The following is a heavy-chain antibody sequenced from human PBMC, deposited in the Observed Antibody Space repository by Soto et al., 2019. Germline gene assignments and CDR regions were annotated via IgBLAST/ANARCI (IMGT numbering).Heavy chain of an antibody. V-gene: IGHV3-9*01. CDR1: GFTFDDYA. CDR2: ISWNSGSI. CDR3: AKDSSEYGGNPWYFDY. D-gene: IGHD2-15*01. Sequence: EVQLVESGGGLVQPGRSLRLSCAASGFTFDDYAMHWDRQAPGKGLEWVSGISWNSGSIGYADSVKGRFTISRDNAKNSLYLQMNSLRAEDTALYYCAKDSSEYGGNPWYFDYWGKGTLVTVSS. J-gene: IGHJ4*02.